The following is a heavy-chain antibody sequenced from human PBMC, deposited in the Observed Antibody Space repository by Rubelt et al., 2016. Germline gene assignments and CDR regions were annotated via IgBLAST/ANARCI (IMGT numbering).Heavy chain of an antibody. V-gene: IGHV5-51*01. D-gene: IGHD3-10*01. CDR3: AGYEGRQFIDV. J-gene: IGHJ6*02. CDR2: MYPGDLDI. CDR1: GSRFINQW. Sequence: EVQLVQSGTEVKKPGESLKISCKGSGSRFINQWIGWVRQMPGKGLEWMGIMYPGDLDIRYSPSFQGQVTMSADRSIATAYLQWSSRKASDAAMYYCAGYEGRQFIDVWGQGTTVIVSS.